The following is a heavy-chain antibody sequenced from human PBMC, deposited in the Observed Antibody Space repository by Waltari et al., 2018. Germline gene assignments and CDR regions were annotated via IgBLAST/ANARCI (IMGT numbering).Heavy chain of an antibody. V-gene: IGHV3-30*18. J-gene: IGHJ4*02. Sequence: QVQLVESGGGVVQPGRSLRLSCAASGFTFSSYGMHWVRQAPGKGLEWVAVISYDGSNKYYADSVKGRFTISRDNSKNTLYLQMNSLRAEDTAVYYCAKDRERWLQFGYYFDYWGQGTLVTVSS. D-gene: IGHD5-12*01. CDR1: GFTFSSYG. CDR2: ISYDGSNK. CDR3: AKDRERWLQFGYYFDY.